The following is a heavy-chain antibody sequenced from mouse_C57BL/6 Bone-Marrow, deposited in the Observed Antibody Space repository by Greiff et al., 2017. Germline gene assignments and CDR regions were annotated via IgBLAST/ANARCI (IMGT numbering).Heavy chain of an antibody. CDR1: GFNIKDYY. CDR3: TRSLIYYGTNY. V-gene: IGHV14-2*01. D-gene: IGHD1-1*01. J-gene: IGHJ2*01. Sequence: VQLQQSGAELVKPGASVKLSCTASGFNIKDYYIHWVKQRTEQGLEWIGRIDPEDGETTYDPKFQDKATITADTSSNTAYLQLSSLTSEDTAVYYCTRSLIYYGTNYWGQGTTLTVSS. CDR2: IDPEDGET.